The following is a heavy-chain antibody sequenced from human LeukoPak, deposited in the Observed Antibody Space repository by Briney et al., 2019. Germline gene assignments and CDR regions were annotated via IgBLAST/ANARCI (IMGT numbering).Heavy chain of an antibody. Sequence: SVKVSCKASGGTFSSYAISWVRQAPGQGLEWMGRIIPIFGTANYAQKFQGRVTITTDESTSTAYMELSSLRSEDTAVYYCAREDYGDYQPIDYWGQGTLVTVSS. CDR3: AREDYGDYQPIDY. V-gene: IGHV1-69*05. CDR2: IIPIFGTA. CDR1: GGTFSSYA. J-gene: IGHJ4*02. D-gene: IGHD4-17*01.